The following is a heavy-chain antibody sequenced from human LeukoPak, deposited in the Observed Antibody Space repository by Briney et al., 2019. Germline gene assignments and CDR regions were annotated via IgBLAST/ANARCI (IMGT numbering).Heavy chain of an antibody. Sequence: GRSLRLSCAASGFTFSSYGMHWVRQAPGKGLEWVAFISYDGSNKYYADSVKGRFTISRDNSKSTLYLQMNSLRPEDTAVYYCAKDFGSYDFWSGYYYDYWGQGTLVTVSS. D-gene: IGHD3-3*01. CDR2: ISYDGSNK. CDR1: GFTFSSYG. V-gene: IGHV3-30*18. CDR3: AKDFGSYDFWSGYYYDY. J-gene: IGHJ4*02.